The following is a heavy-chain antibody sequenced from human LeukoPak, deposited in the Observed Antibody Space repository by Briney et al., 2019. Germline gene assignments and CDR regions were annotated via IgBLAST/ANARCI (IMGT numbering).Heavy chain of an antibody. CDR3: ARSTGSGSYYSYHYGMDV. CDR2: ISSSSSYI. V-gene: IGHV3-21*01. D-gene: IGHD3-10*01. J-gene: IGHJ6*02. CDR1: GFTFSSYS. Sequence: GGSLRLSCAASGFTFSSYSMNWVRQAPGKGLEWVSSISSSSSYIYYADSVKGRFTISRDNAKNSLYLQMHSLRAEDTAVYYCARSTGSGSYYSYHYGMDVWGQGTTVTVSS.